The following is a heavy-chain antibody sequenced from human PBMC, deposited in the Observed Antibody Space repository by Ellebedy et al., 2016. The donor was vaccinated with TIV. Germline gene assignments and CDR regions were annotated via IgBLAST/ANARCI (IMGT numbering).Heavy chain of an antibody. CDR1: GGSFSGYY. J-gene: IGHJ4*02. Sequence: MPSETLSLTCAVYGGSFSGYYWSWIRQPPGKGLEWIGEINHSGSTNYNPSLKSRVTLSVDTSKNQFSLKLSSVTAADTAVYYCARRPAAYCSGGSCYLFDYWGQGTLVTVSS. V-gene: IGHV4-34*01. CDR2: INHSGST. D-gene: IGHD2-15*01. CDR3: ARRPAAYCSGGSCYLFDY.